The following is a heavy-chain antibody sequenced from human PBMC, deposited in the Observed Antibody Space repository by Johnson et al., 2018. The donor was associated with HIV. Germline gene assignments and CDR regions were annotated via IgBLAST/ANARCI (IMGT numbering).Heavy chain of an antibody. CDR1: GFTFSDYY. J-gene: IGHJ3*02. V-gene: IGHV3-11*04. CDR2: ISSSGDII. CDR3: ARDRAHYYDSSGYYESGAFDI. D-gene: IGHD3-22*01. Sequence: QVQLVESGGGLVKPGGSLRLSCAASGFTFSDYYMTWIRQAPGKGLEWLSFISSSGDIIRYADSVKGRFTISRDNSKNTLYLQMNILRAEDTAVYYCARDRAHYYDSSGYYESGAFDIWGQGTMVTVSS.